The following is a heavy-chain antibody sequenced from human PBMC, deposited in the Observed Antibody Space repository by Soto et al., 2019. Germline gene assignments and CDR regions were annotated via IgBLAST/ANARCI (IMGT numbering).Heavy chain of an antibody. V-gene: IGHV3-33*01. J-gene: IGHJ4*02. CDR2: IWYDGSNK. Sequence: PGGSLRLSCAASGLTFSSYGMHWVRQAPGKGLERVAVIWYDGSNKYYADSVKGRFTISRDNSKNTLYLQMNSLRAEDTAVYYCAREAPGYCSGGSCYSGPFDYWGQGTLVTVSS. D-gene: IGHD2-15*01. CDR1: GLTFSSYG. CDR3: AREAPGYCSGGSCYSGPFDY.